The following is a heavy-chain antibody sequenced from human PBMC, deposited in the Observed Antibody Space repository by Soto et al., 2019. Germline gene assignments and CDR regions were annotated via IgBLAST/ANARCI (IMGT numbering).Heavy chain of an antibody. Sequence: QVQLVQSGAEVKRPGSSVKVSCKASGDTFNFYCINWVRQAPGVGLEWMGRVNPIVSMSNYAQKFQGRVTMTADKSTSTAYMELSSLRSDDTAIYYCASSYGSGYWAFEYWGQGAPVTVSS. CDR2: VNPIVSMS. CDR3: ASSYGSGYWAFEY. CDR1: GDTFNFYC. D-gene: IGHD3-10*01. J-gene: IGHJ4*02. V-gene: IGHV1-69*02.